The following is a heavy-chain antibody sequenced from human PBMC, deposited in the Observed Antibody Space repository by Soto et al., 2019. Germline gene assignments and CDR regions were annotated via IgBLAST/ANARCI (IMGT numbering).Heavy chain of an antibody. CDR2: LFYSGST. D-gene: IGHD6-13*01. J-gene: IGHJ5*02. Sequence: PSETLSLTCTVSGGSISSDGSYWSWIRQHPGKGLEWIGCLFYSGSTYYNPSLKSRVTISVDTSKNQFSLKLSSVTAADTAVYYCARGLAAAGLFGFGPWGQGTLVTVS. CDR1: GGSISSDGSY. V-gene: IGHV4-31*03. CDR3: ARGLAAAGLFGFGP.